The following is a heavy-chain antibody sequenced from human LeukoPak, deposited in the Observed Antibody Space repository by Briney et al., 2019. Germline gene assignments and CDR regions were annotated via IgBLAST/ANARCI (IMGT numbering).Heavy chain of an antibody. Sequence: ASVKVSCKASGYTFTSYGISWVRQAPGQGLEWMGWISGYNGNANYAQKFQGRVTITADESTSTAYMELSSLRSEDTAVYYCARSVGTGGSYDYYYYMDVWGKGTTVTISS. CDR3: ARSVGTGGSYDYYYYMDV. V-gene: IGHV1-18*01. CDR2: ISGYNGNA. D-gene: IGHD1-26*01. J-gene: IGHJ6*03. CDR1: GYTFTSYG.